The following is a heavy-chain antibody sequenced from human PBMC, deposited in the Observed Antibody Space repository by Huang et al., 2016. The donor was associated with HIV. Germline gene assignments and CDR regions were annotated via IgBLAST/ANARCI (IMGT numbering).Heavy chain of an antibody. D-gene: IGHD5-18*01. CDR2: IYPRDSEN. CDR3: ARQVDGFRSHFDF. V-gene: IGHV5-51*01. Sequence: EVLLVQSGAELKEPGESLKISCKASGYGFSSYWIGWVRQKPGKGLEWMEIIYPRDSENKYIPSFDGQVTISADKSTRTAYLQWESLKAPDTAIYFCARQVDGFRSHFDFWGQGTLVSVSS. CDR1: GYGFSSYW. J-gene: IGHJ4*02.